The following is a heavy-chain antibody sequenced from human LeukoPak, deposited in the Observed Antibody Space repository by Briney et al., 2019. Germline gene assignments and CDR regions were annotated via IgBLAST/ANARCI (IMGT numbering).Heavy chain of an antibody. CDR1: GGSFSGYY. V-gene: IGHV4-34*01. CDR2: INHSGST. Sequence: PSETLTLTCAVYGGSFSGYYWSWIRQPPGKGLEWIGEINHSGSTNYNPSFKSRVTISSNTSKNKFSLMLMTVTAADTAVYYYARKIQRYCSSTSCHVIMGDFDYWGQGTLVTVCS. CDR3: ARKIQRYCSSTSCHVIMGDFDY. D-gene: IGHD2-2*01. J-gene: IGHJ4*02.